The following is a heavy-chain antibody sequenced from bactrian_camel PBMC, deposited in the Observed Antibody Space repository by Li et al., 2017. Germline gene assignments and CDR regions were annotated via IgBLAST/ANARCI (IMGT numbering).Heavy chain of an antibody. J-gene: IGHJ4*01. CDR3: AADLVTGGDWRSVDLWSY. D-gene: IGHD1*01. V-gene: IGHV3S55*01. CDR2: ISSDGT. CDR1: GFTLDEAD. Sequence: HVQLVESGGGSVQAGGSLRLSCTASGFTLDEADMGWYRQAPGKECELVADISSDGTHYADSVKGRFTISQDNAKPTLYLQMNALKPEDTAMYYCAADLVTGGDWRSVDLWSYWGQGTQVTVS.